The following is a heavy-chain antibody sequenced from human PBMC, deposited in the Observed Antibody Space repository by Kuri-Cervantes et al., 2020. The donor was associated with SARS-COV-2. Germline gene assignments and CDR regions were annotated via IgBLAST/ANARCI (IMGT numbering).Heavy chain of an antibody. J-gene: IGHJ4*02. CDR2: IYYSGST. CDR1: GGFISSSTYY. V-gene: IGHV4-39*02. Sequence: SETLSLTCTVSGGFISSSTYYWGCIRQPPGKGLEWIGSIYYSGSTHYNPSLRNRVTICVDTSKNQFSLKLTSVTAADRAVYYCARDLRLGKSLDYWGQGTLVTVSS. CDR3: ARDLRLGKSLDY. D-gene: IGHD7-27*01.